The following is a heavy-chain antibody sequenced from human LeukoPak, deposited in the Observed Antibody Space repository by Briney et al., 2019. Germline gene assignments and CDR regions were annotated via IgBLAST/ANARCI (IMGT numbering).Heavy chain of an antibody. CDR1: CGSISSNRYC. V-gene: IGHV4-39*07. CDR2: IYCSGCT. D-gene: IGHD2-15*01. CDR3: ARSVEGYCRGGSCYSYSYYMDV. J-gene: IGHJ6*03. Sequence: SETLSLTCSVSCGSISSNRYCWRRIPQPPGKGLGWIGSIYCSGCTSYNPSLKSRVTISVDTSKNQFSRKLSSVPAADTAVYYCARSVEGYCRGGSCYSYSYYMDVWSKGTTLTVPS.